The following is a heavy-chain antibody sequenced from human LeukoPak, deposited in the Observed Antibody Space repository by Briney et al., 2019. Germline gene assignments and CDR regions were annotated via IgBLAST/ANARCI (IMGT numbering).Heavy chain of an antibody. J-gene: IGHJ4*02. D-gene: IGHD5-18*01. CDR3: ARASRTGYSYGRAFDY. Sequence: ASVKVSCKASGYTFTSYYMHWVRQAPGQGLEWMGIINPSGGSTSYAQKFQGRVTMTRDTSTSTVYMELSSLRSEDTAVYYCARASRTGYSYGRAFDYWGQGTLVTVSS. CDR2: INPSGGST. CDR1: GYTFTSYY. V-gene: IGHV1-46*01.